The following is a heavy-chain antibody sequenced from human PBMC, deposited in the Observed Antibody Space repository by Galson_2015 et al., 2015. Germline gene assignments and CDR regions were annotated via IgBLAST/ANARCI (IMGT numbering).Heavy chain of an antibody. CDR2: IRSKTDGGTT. V-gene: IGHV3-15*01. CDR3: TTPTCSTTSCYGTHYHY. Sequence: SLRLSCAASGFILSNAWMSWVRQAPGKGLEWVGRIRSKTDGGTTDYAAPVKGRFTISRDDSKNTLYLQMNSLKTEDTAVYYCTTPTCSTTSCYGTHYHYWGQGTLVTVSS. D-gene: IGHD2-2*01. J-gene: IGHJ4*02. CDR1: GFILSNAW.